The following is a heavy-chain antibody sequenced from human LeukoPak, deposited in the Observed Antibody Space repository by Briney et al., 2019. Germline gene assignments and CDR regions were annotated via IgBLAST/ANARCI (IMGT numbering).Heavy chain of an antibody. J-gene: IGHJ4*02. Sequence: SETLSLTCAVSGVSISSSEWWIWVRQPPGQGLEWIGEIHRAGRTRYNPSLKSRVTISVDTSKNQFSLRLSSVTAADTAIYYCARLTAAGTVDYWGQGTLVTVSS. CDR3: ARLTAAGTVDY. D-gene: IGHD6-13*01. CDR2: IHRAGRT. V-gene: IGHV4-4*02. CDR1: GVSISSSEW.